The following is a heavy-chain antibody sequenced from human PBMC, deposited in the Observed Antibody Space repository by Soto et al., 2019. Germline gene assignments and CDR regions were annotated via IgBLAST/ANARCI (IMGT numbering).Heavy chain of an antibody. CDR2: IIPSLGRA. J-gene: IGHJ4*02. Sequence: QVQLVQSGAEVKKPGSSVKVSCKASGGTFSSYTISWVRQAPGQGLEWMGRIIPSLGRANYAQKFQGRVTITADKSTSTAYMELSILRSEATAVYYCARSPEYSGYDYWGQGTLVTVSS. V-gene: IGHV1-69*02. CDR1: GGTFSSYT. CDR3: ARSPEYSGYDY. D-gene: IGHD5-12*01.